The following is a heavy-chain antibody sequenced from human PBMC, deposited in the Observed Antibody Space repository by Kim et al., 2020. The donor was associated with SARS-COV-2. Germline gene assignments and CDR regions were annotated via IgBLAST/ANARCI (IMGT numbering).Heavy chain of an antibody. J-gene: IGHJ6*02. V-gene: IGHV1-18*01. CDR2: ISAYNGNT. Sequence: ASVKVSCKASGYTFTSYGISWVRQAPGQGLEWMGWISAYNGNTNYAQKLQGRVTMTTDTSTSTAYMELRSLRSDDTAVYYCARVLGGPLQLWLSYYYYGMDVWGQGTTVTVSS. CDR1: GYTFTSYG. D-gene: IGHD5-18*01. CDR3: ARVLGGPLQLWLSYYYYGMDV.